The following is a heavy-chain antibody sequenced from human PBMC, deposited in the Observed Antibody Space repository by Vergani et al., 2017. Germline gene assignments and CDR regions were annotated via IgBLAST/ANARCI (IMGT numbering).Heavy chain of an antibody. D-gene: IGHD3-9*01. V-gene: IGHV4-34*01. J-gene: IGHJ6*02. CDR1: GGSFSGYY. CDR2: INHSGST. CDR3: ARGMALRYFDWLPNYYGMDV. Sequence: QVQLQQWGAGLLKPSETLSLTCAVYGGSFSGYYWSWIRQPPGKGLEWIGEINHSGSTNYNPSLKSRVTISVDTSKHQFSLKLSSVTAADTAVYYFARGMALRYFDWLPNYYGMDVWGQGTTVTVSS.